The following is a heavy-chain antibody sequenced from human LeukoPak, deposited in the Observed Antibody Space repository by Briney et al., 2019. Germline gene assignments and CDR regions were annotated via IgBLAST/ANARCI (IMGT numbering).Heavy chain of an antibody. Sequence: GGSLRLSCEGSGFTFKTYWMSWVRQAPGKGLEWVANIKQDGSEKYYVDSVKGRFTISRDNAKNSLYLQMNSLRAEDTAVYYCATPVPHGSDPSLYYYYMDVWGKGTTVTISS. CDR2: IKQDGSEK. J-gene: IGHJ6*03. CDR3: ATPVPHGSDPSLYYYYMDV. D-gene: IGHD3-10*01. CDR1: GFTFKTYW. V-gene: IGHV3-7*01.